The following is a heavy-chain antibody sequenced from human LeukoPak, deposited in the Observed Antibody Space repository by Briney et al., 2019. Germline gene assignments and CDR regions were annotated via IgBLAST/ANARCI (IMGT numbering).Heavy chain of an antibody. CDR3: ARYDDYVWGSYRTFDY. V-gene: IGHV1-46*01. D-gene: IGHD3-16*02. CDR1: GYTFTSYY. CDR2: INPSGGST. Sequence: ASVKVSCKASGYTFTSYYMHWVRQAPGQGLEWMGIINPSGGSTSYAQKFQGRVTMTRDTSTSTVYMELSSLRSEDTAVYYCARYDDYVWGSYRTFDYWGQGTLVTVFS. J-gene: IGHJ4*02.